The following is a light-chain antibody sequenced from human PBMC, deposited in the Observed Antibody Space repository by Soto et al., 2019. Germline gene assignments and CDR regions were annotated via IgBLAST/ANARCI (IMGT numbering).Light chain of an antibody. CDR3: QQRSNWRGLT. CDR1: QSVSSY. V-gene: IGKV3-11*01. J-gene: IGKJ4*01. CDR2: DAS. Sequence: EIVLTQSASTLSSSAGERATLSCRASQSVSSYLAWYQQKPGQAPRLLIYDASNRATGIPARFSGSGSGTDFTLTISSLEPEDFAVYYCQQRSNWRGLTFGGGTKVDIK.